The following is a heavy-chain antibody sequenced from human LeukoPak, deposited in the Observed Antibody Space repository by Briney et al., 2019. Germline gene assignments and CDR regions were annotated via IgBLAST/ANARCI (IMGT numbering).Heavy chain of an antibody. J-gene: IGHJ3*01. D-gene: IGHD2-2*02. Sequence: PSETLSLTCTVSGGSINSYYWSWIRQPAGKGLEWIGRLNNGGDTNYSPSLRSRVTISVDTSKNHFSLILSSVTVADTAMYYCARAIGVYAFDVWGQGTMVTVSS. V-gene: IGHV4-4*07. CDR2: LNNGGDT. CDR3: ARAIGVYAFDV. CDR1: GGSINSYY.